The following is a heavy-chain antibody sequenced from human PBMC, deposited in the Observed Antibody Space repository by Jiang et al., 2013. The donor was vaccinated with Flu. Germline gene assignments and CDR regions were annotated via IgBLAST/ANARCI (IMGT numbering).Heavy chain of an antibody. D-gene: IGHD3-22*01. CDR3: ARQAKGSGYYVWYFDL. Sequence: GAEVKKPGESLKISCKGSGYSFTSYWIGWVRQMPGKGLEWMGIIYPGDSDTRYSPSFQGQVTISADKSISTAYLQWSSLKASDTAMYYCARQAKGSGYYVWYFDLWGRGTLVTVSS. CDR1: GYSFTSYW. V-gene: IGHV5-51*01. J-gene: IGHJ2*01. CDR2: IYPGDSDT.